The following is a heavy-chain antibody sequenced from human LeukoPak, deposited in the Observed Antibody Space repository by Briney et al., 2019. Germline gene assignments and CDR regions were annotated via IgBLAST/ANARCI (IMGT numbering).Heavy chain of an antibody. J-gene: IGHJ6*03. Sequence: PSETLSLTCTVSGGSISSHYWSWIRQPPGKGLEWIGYIYYSGSTNYNPSLKSRVTISADTSKNQFSLKLSSVTAADTAVYYCARGGYDFWSGYHNYYYYYMDVWGKGTTVTVSS. D-gene: IGHD3-3*01. CDR3: ARGGYDFWSGYHNYYYYYMDV. CDR1: GGSISSHY. CDR2: IYYSGST. V-gene: IGHV4-59*11.